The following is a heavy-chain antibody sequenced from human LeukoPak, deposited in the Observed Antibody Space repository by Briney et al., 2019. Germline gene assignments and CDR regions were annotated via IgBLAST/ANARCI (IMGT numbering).Heavy chain of an antibody. CDR3: AAVQVGPNYYFDY. Sequence: SVKISCKASGFTFTSSAMQWVRQARGQRLEWIGWIVVGSGNTNYAQKFQERVTITRDMSTSRAYMELSSLRSEDTAVYYCAAVQVGPNYYFDYWGQGTLVTVSS. J-gene: IGHJ4*02. V-gene: IGHV1-58*02. D-gene: IGHD1-26*01. CDR1: GFTFTSSA. CDR2: IVVGSGNT.